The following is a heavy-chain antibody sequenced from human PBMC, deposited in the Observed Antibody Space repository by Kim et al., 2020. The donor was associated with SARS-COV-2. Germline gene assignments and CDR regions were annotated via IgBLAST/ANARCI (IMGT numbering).Heavy chain of an antibody. CDR1: GGSFSGYY. Sequence: SETLSLTCAVYGGSFSGYYWSWIRQPPGKGLEWIGEINHSGSTNYNPSLKSRVTISVDTSKNQFSLKLSSVTAADTAVYYCARQKVQYGFRVHTYYGSGSYYKDNGYYYGMDAWGQGTPVTVSS. V-gene: IGHV4-34*01. J-gene: IGHJ6*02. CDR2: INHSGST. D-gene: IGHD3-10*01. CDR3: ARQKVQYGFRVHTYYGSGSYYKDNGYYYGMDA.